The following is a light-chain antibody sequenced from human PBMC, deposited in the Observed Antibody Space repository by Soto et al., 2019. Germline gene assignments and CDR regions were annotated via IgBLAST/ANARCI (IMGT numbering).Light chain of an antibody. Sequence: EIVMTQSPATLSVSPGETATLSCRASQSVSTDLAWYQQKPGHSPRLLIYSASTRATGVPARFSGSGFGTEFSLIFSSLQSEDFALYFCLQYTDWPRTFGPGTRVEIK. V-gene: IGKV3-15*01. CDR3: LQYTDWPRT. CDR2: SAS. CDR1: QSVSTD. J-gene: IGKJ1*01.